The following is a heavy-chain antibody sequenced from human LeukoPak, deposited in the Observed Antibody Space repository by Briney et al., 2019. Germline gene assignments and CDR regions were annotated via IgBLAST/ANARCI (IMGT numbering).Heavy chain of an antibody. Sequence: GGSLRLSCAASGFTFDDYAMHWVRHAPGKGLEWVSGISWNSGSIGYADSVKGRFTISRDNAKNSLYLQMNSLRAEDTALYYCAKQVGSYGYFYYYGMDVWGQGTTVTGSS. CDR1: GFTFDDYA. CDR2: ISWNSGSI. D-gene: IGHD5-18*01. J-gene: IGHJ6*02. V-gene: IGHV3-9*01. CDR3: AKQVGSYGYFYYYGMDV.